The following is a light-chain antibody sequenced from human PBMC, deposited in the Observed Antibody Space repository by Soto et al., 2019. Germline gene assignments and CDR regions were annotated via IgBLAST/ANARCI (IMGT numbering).Light chain of an antibody. Sequence: QSALTQPASVSGSPGQSITISCTGTRSDVGRYNLVSWYQQHPGKAPKLMIYEGSKRPSGVSNRFSGSQSGNTASLTISGLSAEDEADYYCCAYAGSSTVVFGGGTKVTVL. V-gene: IGLV2-23*01. CDR1: RSDVGRYNL. J-gene: IGLJ2*01. CDR3: CAYAGSSTVV. CDR2: EGS.